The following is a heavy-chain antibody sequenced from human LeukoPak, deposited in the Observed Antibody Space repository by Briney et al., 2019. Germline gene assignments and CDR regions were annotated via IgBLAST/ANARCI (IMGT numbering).Heavy chain of an antibody. CDR2: IHPSGIF. Sequence: SETLSLTCAVYGGSCYDYYCSWLRHPPGRGLEWIGEIHPSGIFYYNSSLLSRVTISIDTSKSQFSLRLISVTAADTAFYYCARGRDRSKAGDHWGQGSLVTVSS. D-gene: IGHD5-24*01. CDR1: GGSCYDYY. CDR3: ARGRDRSKAGDH. J-gene: IGHJ4*02. V-gene: IGHV4-34*01.